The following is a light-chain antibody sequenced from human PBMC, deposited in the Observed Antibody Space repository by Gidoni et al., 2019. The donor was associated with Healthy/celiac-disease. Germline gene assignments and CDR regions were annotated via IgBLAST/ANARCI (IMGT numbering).Light chain of an antibody. CDR3: QQSYSTLPWT. Sequence: IQMTQSPSSLSASVGDRVTITCRASQSISSYLNWYQQKPGKAPKLLIYAASSLQSWVPSKFSGSGSGTDFTLTISSLQPEDFATYYCQQSYSTLPWTFGQGTKVEIK. CDR1: QSISSY. J-gene: IGKJ1*01. CDR2: AAS. V-gene: IGKV1-39*01.